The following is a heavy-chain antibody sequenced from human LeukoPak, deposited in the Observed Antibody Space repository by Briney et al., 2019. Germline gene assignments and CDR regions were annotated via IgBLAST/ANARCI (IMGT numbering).Heavy chain of an antibody. Sequence: PSETLSLTCAVYGGSFSGYYWSWIRQPPGKGLEWTGEINHSGSTNYNPSLKSRVTISVDTSKKQFSLKLSSVTAADTAVYYCARGSGWDYRVDYWGQGTLVTVSS. J-gene: IGHJ4*02. D-gene: IGHD4-11*01. CDR1: GGSFSGYY. CDR3: ARGSGWDYRVDY. V-gene: IGHV4-34*01. CDR2: INHSGST.